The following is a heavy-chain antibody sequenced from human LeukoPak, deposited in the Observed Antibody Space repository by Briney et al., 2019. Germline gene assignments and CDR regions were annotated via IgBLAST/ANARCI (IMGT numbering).Heavy chain of an antibody. CDR2: ISAYNGNT. D-gene: IGHD2-15*01. V-gene: IGHV1-18*01. J-gene: IGHJ4*02. Sequence: GASVKVSCKASGYTFTSYGISWVRQAPGQGLEWMGWISAYNGNTNYAQKLQGRVTMTTDTSTSTAYMELRSLRSDDTAVYYCAKDLGKVAAHGYYFDYWGQGTLVTVSS. CDR1: GYTFTSYG. CDR3: AKDLGKVAAHGYYFDY.